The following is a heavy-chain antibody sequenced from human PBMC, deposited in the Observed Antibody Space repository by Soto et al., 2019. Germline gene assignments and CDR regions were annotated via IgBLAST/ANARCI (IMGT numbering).Heavy chain of an antibody. Sequence: SETLSLTCAVYGGSFSGYYWSWIRQPPGKGLEWIGEINHSGSTNYNPSLKSRVTISVDTSKNQFSLKLSSVTAADTAVYYCARVDYYGSGSYSGWFDPWGQGTLVTVSS. D-gene: IGHD3-10*01. V-gene: IGHV4-34*01. CDR3: ARVDYYGSGSYSGWFDP. J-gene: IGHJ5*02. CDR1: GGSFSGYY. CDR2: INHSGST.